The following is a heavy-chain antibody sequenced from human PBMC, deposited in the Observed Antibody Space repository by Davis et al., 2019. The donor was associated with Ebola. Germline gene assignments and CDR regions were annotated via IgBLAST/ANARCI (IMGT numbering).Heavy chain of an antibody. D-gene: IGHD3-22*01. V-gene: IGHV1-46*01. CDR2: INPITGGT. J-gene: IGHJ3*02. CDR3: SGEGGRYYDSSGYVFDI. CDR1: GYRFTSYY. Sequence: ASVTVSCKASGYRFTSYYMHWVRQAPGQGLEWMGIINPITGGTSYAQNFQVRVNMTRDTSTSTVYMELSSLGLEDTAVYYWSGEGGRYYDSSGYVFDIWGQGTMVKVSS.